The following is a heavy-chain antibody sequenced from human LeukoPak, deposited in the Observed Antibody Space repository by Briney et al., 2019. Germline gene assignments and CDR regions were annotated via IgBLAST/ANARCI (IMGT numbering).Heavy chain of an antibody. J-gene: IGHJ4*02. CDR1: GYSFSSYD. D-gene: IGHD3-16*01. Sequence: ASVKVSCKASGYSFSSYDINWLGQATGQGIEGMGWMNPNNGNTGYAQKFQGRGTMTRNTSINTAHMELRGLISEDTAVYFCTTAGERPIRNFDYWGQGTLVTVSS. V-gene: IGHV1-8*01. CDR2: MNPNNGNT. CDR3: TTAGERPIRNFDY.